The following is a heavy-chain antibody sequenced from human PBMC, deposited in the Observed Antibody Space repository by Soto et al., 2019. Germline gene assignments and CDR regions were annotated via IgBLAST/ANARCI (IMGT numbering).Heavy chain of an antibody. CDR3: ATGEHWLAFDY. D-gene: IGHD6-19*01. CDR1: GFTFSNYA. J-gene: IGHJ4*02. CDR2: LTDNTDAT. Sequence: GGSLRLSCAVSGFTFSNYAMSWVRQAPEKGLEWVSGLTDNTDATYYADSVRGRFTISRDSSRNSLSLQMNSLVTEDTAVYYCATGEHWLAFDYWGQGALVTVSS. V-gene: IGHV3-23*01.